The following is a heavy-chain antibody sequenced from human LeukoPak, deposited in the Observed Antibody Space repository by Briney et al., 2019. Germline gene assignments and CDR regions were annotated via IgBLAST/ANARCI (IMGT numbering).Heavy chain of an antibody. J-gene: IGHJ4*02. Sequence: ASAKVAYKDSGYTLTALSMHWVRQAPGRGLAGMGGFHPKDGETCYAQMLQVRVAMTEDTSTDTAYIELSSLRSEDTAVYYCATDLLGYCSSTSCYFDYWGRGTLVTVSS. CDR2: FHPKDGET. CDR3: ATDLLGYCSSTSCYFDY. V-gene: IGHV1-24*01. CDR1: GYTLTALS. D-gene: IGHD2-2*01.